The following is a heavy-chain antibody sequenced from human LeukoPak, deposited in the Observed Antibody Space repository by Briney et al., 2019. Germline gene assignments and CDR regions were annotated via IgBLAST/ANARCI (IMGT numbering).Heavy chain of an antibody. CDR3: ARGLRVQGSATLYYY. J-gene: IGHJ4*02. D-gene: IGHD2-15*01. Sequence: GASVKVSCKASGYTFTGYYMHWVRQAPGQGLEWMGWINPNSGNTGYAQKFQGRVTMTRNTSISTAYMELSSLRSEDTAVYYCARGLRVQGSATLYYYWGQGTLVTVSS. CDR2: INPNSGNT. V-gene: IGHV1-8*02. CDR1: GYTFTGYY.